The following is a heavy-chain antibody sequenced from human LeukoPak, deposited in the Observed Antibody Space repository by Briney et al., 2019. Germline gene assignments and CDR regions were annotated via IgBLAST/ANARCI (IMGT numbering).Heavy chain of an antibody. CDR2: IYYSGST. CDR1: GGSISSSSYY. CDR3: ASEYQLLSSNGAPTYYYYGMDV. V-gene: IGHV4-39*01. D-gene: IGHD2-2*01. J-gene: IGHJ6*02. Sequence: SETLSLTCTVSGGSISSSSYYWGWIRQPPGKGLEWIGSIYYSGSTYYNPSLKSRVTISVDTSKNQFSLKLSSVTAADTAVYYCASEYQLLSSNGAPTYYYYGMDVWGQGTTVTVSS.